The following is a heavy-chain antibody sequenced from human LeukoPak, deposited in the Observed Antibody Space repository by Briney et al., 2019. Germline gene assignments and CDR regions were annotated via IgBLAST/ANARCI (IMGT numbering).Heavy chain of an antibody. Sequence: PGGSLRLSCAASGFTFSSYAMSWVRQAPGKGLEWVSAISGSGGSTYYADSVKGRFTISRDNSKNTLYLQMNSLRAEDTAVYCCAKGIVDSSGYPPYYFDYWGQGTLVTVSS. D-gene: IGHD3-22*01. CDR2: ISGSGGST. J-gene: IGHJ4*02. V-gene: IGHV3-23*01. CDR3: AKGIVDSSGYPPYYFDY. CDR1: GFTFSSYA.